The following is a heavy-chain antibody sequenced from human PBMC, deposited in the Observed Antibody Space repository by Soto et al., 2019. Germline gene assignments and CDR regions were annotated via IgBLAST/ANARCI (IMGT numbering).Heavy chain of an antibody. Sequence: GGSLRLSCAASGFTFSSYAMSWVRQAPGKGLEWVSAIRGSGGSTYYADSMKGRFTISRDNSKNTLYLQKNTLRAEDTAVYYCAKVLKRGMSRNDDYWGQGTLVNVSS. D-gene: IGHD7-27*01. V-gene: IGHV3-23*01. CDR3: AKVLKRGMSRNDDY. CDR1: GFTFSSYA. CDR2: IRGSGGST. J-gene: IGHJ4*02.